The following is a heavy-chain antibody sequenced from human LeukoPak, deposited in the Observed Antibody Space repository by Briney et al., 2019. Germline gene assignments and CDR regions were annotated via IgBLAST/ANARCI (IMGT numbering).Heavy chain of an antibody. CDR3: ARIRHDSSGYLEYWFDP. CDR1: GYSFTSYW. D-gene: IGHD3-22*01. Sequence: LGESLKISCKGSGYSFTSYWIGWVRQMPGKGLEWMGIIYPGDSDTRYSPSFQGQVTISAEKSISTAYLQWSSLKASDTAMYYCARIRHDSSGYLEYWFDPWGQGTLVTVSS. CDR2: IYPGDSDT. J-gene: IGHJ5*02. V-gene: IGHV5-51*01.